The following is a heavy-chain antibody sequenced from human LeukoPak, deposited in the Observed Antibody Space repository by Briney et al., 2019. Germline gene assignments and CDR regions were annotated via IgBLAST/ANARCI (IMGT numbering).Heavy chain of an antibody. CDR3: ARGNWNYFGY. CDR1: GDSISSGDYY. V-gene: IGHV4-61*02. J-gene: IGHJ4*02. D-gene: IGHD1-20*01. CDR2: IYSSGST. Sequence: SETLSLTCTVSGDSISSGDYYWTWIRQPAGKGLEWIGRIYSSGSTNYNPSLKSRLTISLDTSKNQFSLKLSSVTAADTAVYYCARGNWNYFGYWGQGTLVPVSS.